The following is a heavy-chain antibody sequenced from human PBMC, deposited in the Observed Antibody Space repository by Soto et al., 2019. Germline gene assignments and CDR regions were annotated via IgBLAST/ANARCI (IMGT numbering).Heavy chain of an antibody. CDR2: IYPGDSDT. CDR1: GYSFTSYW. J-gene: IGHJ6*02. Sequence: GESLKISCKGSGYSFTSYWIGWVRQMPGKGLEWKGNIYPGDSDTRNNPSFQSQVNISTDKSKSTAYLQWSSLKASDTAMYYCARTSAAGKYYYGMDVWGQGTTVTVS. V-gene: IGHV5-51*01. CDR3: ARTSAAGKYYYGMDV. D-gene: IGHD6-13*01.